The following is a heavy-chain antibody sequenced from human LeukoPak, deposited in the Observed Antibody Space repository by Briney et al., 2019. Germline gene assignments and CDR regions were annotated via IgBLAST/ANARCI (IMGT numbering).Heavy chain of an antibody. D-gene: IGHD6-19*01. J-gene: IGHJ4*02. Sequence: ASVKVSCKASGYTFTSYAMHWVRQAPGQRLEWMGWINAGNGNTKYSQRFQGRVTITRDTSASTAYMELSSLRSEDTAVYYCAREQWLGSYYFDYWGQGTLVTVSS. CDR1: GYTFTSYA. CDR2: INAGNGNT. CDR3: AREQWLGSYYFDY. V-gene: IGHV1-3*01.